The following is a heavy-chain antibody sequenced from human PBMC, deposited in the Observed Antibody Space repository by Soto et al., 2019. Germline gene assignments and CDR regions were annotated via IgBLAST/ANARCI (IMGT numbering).Heavy chain of an antibody. J-gene: IGHJ4*02. CDR2: IDYNGVT. D-gene: IGHD2-2*01. Sequence: LSLTCSVSGASISSRAYYWGWIRQTPGKGLEWIGNIDYNGVTYYNPSLKSRVTVSKDTSKNQFSLKVASVTAADTAIYYCGRVMIGTSRHTDSDYWGQGTQVTVSS. CDR3: GRVMIGTSRHTDSDY. V-gene: IGHV4-39*01. CDR1: GASISSRAYY.